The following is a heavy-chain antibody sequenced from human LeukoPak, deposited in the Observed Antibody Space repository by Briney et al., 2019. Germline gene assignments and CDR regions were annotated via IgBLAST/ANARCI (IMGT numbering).Heavy chain of an antibody. Sequence: SGPTLVKPTQTLTLTCTFSGFSLGTSGVGVGWIRQPPGRALECLALIYWNDDKRYSPSMKSRLTITKDTSKHQVVLTMTNMDPVDTATYYCAHTGWFGESRPVLFDYWGQGTLVTVSS. D-gene: IGHD3-10*01. V-gene: IGHV2-5*01. CDR1: GFSLGTSGVG. CDR2: IYWNDDK. CDR3: AHTGWFGESRPVLFDY. J-gene: IGHJ4*02.